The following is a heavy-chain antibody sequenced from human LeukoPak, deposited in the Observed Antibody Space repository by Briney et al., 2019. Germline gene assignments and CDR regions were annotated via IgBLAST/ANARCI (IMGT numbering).Heavy chain of an antibody. V-gene: IGHV3-30-3*01. D-gene: IGHD4-23*01. CDR2: ISYDGSNK. Sequence: GRSLRLSCAASGFTFSSYAMHWVRQAPGKGLEWVAVISYDGSNKYYADSVKGRFTISRDNSKSTLYLQMNSLRAEDTTMYYCARASLVKPFDYWGQGTLVTVSS. CDR1: GFTFSSYA. J-gene: IGHJ4*02. CDR3: ARASLVKPFDY.